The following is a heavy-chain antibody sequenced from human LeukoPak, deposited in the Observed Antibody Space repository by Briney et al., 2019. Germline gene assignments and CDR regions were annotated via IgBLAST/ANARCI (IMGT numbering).Heavy chain of an antibody. CDR2: ISYDGSNK. CDR1: GFTFSNYA. V-gene: IGHV3-30*03. D-gene: IGHD3-3*01. Sequence: GGSLLLSCAASGFTFSNYAMRGVGQAPGKGLEGVAVISYDGSNKYYADSVKGRFTISRDNSKNTLYLQMNSLRAEDTAVYYCARVSTLHYDFWSSFDYWGQGTLVTVSS. J-gene: IGHJ4*02. CDR3: ARVSTLHYDFWSSFDY.